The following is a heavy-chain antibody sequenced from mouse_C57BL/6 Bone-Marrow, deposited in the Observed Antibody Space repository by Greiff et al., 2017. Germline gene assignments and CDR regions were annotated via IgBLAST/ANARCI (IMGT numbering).Heavy chain of an antibody. Sequence: DVMLVESEGGLVQPGSSMKLSCTASGFTFSDYYMAWVRQVPEKGLEWVANINYDGSSTYYLDSLKSRFIISSDNAKNILYLQMSSLKSEDTATYYCARDQSYAMDYWGQGTSVTVSS. CDR3: ARDQSYAMDY. CDR1: GFTFSDYY. J-gene: IGHJ4*01. CDR2: INYDGSST. V-gene: IGHV5-16*01.